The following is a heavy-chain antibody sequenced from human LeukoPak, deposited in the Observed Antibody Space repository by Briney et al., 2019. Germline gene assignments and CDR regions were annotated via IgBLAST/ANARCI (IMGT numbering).Heavy chain of an antibody. CDR2: ISGSGGST. CDR1: GFTFSSYD. Sequence: GGSLRLSCAASGFTFSSYDMSWVRQAPGKGLEWVSSISGSGGSTYYADSVKGRFTISRDNAKNMLYLQMNSLRAEDTVVYYCAKAWFGELFTSYWGERTLVT. V-gene: IGHV3-23*01. J-gene: IGHJ4*02. CDR3: AKAWFGELFTSY. D-gene: IGHD3-10*01.